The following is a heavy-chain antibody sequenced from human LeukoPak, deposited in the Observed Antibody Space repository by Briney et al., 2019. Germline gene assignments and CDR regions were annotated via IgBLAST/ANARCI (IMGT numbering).Heavy chain of an antibody. CDR2: ISASGRT. D-gene: IGHD6-19*01. CDR3: ARDTGRYSSGWTYYFDY. V-gene: IGHV4-4*07. J-gene: IGHJ4*02. Sequence: SETLSLTCTVSGDSISSYYWSWIRQPAGRGLEWIGRISASGRTNYNPSLKSRVTLSLDTSKNQFSLRLSSVTAADTAVYYCARDTGRYSSGWTYYFDYWGQGTLVIVSS. CDR1: GDSISSYY.